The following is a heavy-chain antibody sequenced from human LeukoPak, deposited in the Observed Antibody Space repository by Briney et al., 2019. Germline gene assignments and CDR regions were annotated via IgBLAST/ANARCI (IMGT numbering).Heavy chain of an antibody. CDR1: GFTFSNYW. CDR2: IRSDGGYT. J-gene: IGHJ6*02. Sequence: GGSLRLSCAASGFTFSNYWMHWVRQAPGKGLVWVSRIRSDGGYTSYADSVKGRLTISRDNAKNTLYLQMNNLRAEDTAVYYCARDRAWGQGTTVTVSS. V-gene: IGHV3-74*01. CDR3: ARDRA.